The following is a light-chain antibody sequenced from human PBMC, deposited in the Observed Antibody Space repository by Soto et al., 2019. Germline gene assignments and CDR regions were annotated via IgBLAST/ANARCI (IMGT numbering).Light chain of an antibody. CDR1: QSVSRSY. CDR2: GAS. CDR3: HHYET. V-gene: IGKV3-20*01. Sequence: ILVTQSHHTLSFSPGDRATLSCRASQSVSRSYLGWYQQKPGQAPRLLMYGASIRAAGVPDRFSGSGSGTEFTLTISRLEPEDFTVYYCHHYETFGQGTKVDIK. J-gene: IGKJ1*01.